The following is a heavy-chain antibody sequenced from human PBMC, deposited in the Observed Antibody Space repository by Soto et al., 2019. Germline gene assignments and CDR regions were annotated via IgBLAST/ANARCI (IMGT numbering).Heavy chain of an antibody. V-gene: IGHV3-23*01. D-gene: IGHD3-3*01. Sequence: GGSLRLSCAASGFTFSSYAMSWVRQAPGKGLEWVSAISGSGGSTYYADSVKGRFTISRDNSKNTLYLQMNSLRAEDTAVYYCSDFWSGYPQNGFDYWGQGTLVTVSS. CDR1: GFTFSSYA. CDR2: ISGSGGST. CDR3: SDFWSGYPQNGFDY. J-gene: IGHJ4*02.